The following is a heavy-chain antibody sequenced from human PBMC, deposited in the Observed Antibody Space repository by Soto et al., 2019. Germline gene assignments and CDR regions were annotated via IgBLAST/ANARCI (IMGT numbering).Heavy chain of an antibody. J-gene: IGHJ4*02. CDR1: RLTFSPYW. V-gene: IGHV3-7*03. D-gene: IGHD3-3*01. Sequence: GGSLRLSCEGSRLTFSPYWMTWVRQAPGKGLEWVASIKEDGSVKNYADSVKGRFTVSRDNVKRAMFLQMTSVRVDDTAVYFCARDVSSEYASILDVWGRGARVTVSS. CDR3: ARDVSSEYASILDV. CDR2: IKEDGSVK.